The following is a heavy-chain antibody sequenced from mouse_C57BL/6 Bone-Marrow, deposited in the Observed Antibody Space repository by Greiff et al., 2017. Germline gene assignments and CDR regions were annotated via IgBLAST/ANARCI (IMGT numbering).Heavy chain of an antibody. J-gene: IGHJ4*01. Sequence: VQLQQPGAELVRPGSSVKLSCKASGYTFTSYWMDWVKQRPGQGLEWIGNIYPSDSETHYNQKFKDKATLTVDKSSSTAYMQLSSLTSEDSAVYYCARSGLLREYYYAMDYWGQGTSVTVSS. CDR1: GYTFTSYW. CDR3: ARSGLLREYYYAMDY. V-gene: IGHV1-61*01. D-gene: IGHD1-1*01. CDR2: IYPSDSET.